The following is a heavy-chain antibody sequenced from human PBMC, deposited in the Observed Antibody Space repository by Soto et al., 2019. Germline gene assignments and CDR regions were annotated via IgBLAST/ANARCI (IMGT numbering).Heavy chain of an antibody. CDR2: IIPVLGSG. CDR1: GDTFSSYT. CDR3: ATQSYYGSGYYFDP. D-gene: IGHD3-10*01. V-gene: IGHV1-69*08. J-gene: IGHJ5*02. Sequence: QVQLVQSGADVKEPGSSVKVSCKASGDTFSSYTLSWVRQAPGQGLEWMGGIIPVLGSGNYAQKFQGRVTITAEKFTSTAYMELSSLRSDDTAVYYCATQSYYGSGYYFDPWGQGTLVTVSS.